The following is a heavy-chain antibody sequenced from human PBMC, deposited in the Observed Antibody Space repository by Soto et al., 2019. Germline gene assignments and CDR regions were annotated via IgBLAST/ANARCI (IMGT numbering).Heavy chain of an antibody. CDR1: GGSISSYY. Sequence: SETLSLTCTVSGGSISSYYWSWIRQPPGKGLEWIGYIYYSGSTNYNPSLKSRVTISVDTSKNQFSLKLSSVTAADTAVYYCARGRGSYPQGWFDPWGQGTLVIVSS. CDR3: ARGRGSYPQGWFDP. CDR2: IYYSGST. V-gene: IGHV4-59*01. D-gene: IGHD1-26*01. J-gene: IGHJ5*02.